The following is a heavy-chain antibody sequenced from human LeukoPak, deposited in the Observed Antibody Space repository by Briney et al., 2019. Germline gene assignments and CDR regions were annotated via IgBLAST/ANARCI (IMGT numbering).Heavy chain of an antibody. CDR2: INHSGST. CDR3: ARGLTGIENWFDP. J-gene: IGHJ5*02. D-gene: IGHD6-13*01. V-gene: IGHV4-34*01. Sequence: AETLYLTCAVYGGSFSGYYWSWIRQPPGKGLGWIGEINHSGSTNYNPSLKSRVTISVDTSKNQFSLKLSSVTAADTAVYYCARGLTGIENWFDPWGQGTVDSVSS. CDR1: GGSFSGYY.